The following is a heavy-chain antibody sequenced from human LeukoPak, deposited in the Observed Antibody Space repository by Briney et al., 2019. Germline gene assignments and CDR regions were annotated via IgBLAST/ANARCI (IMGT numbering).Heavy chain of an antibody. D-gene: IGHD2-2*01. V-gene: IGHV3-7*03. CDR2: INQDESEK. CDR3: ARKLAPVFDY. Sequence: PGGSLRLSCAASGFTFSSYWMSWVRQAPGKRLEWVANINQDESEKYYVDSVKGRFTISRDNAKKSLFLQMNSLRAEDTAVYYCARKLAPVFDYWGQGTLVTVSS. CDR1: GFTFSSYW. J-gene: IGHJ4*02.